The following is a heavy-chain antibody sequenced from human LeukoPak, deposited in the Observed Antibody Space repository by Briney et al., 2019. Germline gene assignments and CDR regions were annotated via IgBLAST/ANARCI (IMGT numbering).Heavy chain of an antibody. D-gene: IGHD6-19*01. J-gene: IGHJ4*02. Sequence: ASVKVSCTASGYTFTSYAMHWVRQAPGQRLEWMGWINAGNGNTKYSQEFQGRVTITRDTSASTAYMELSSLRSEDMAVYYCARGLSSGWIDYWGQGTLVTVSS. V-gene: IGHV1-3*03. CDR2: INAGNGNT. CDR3: ARGLSSGWIDY. CDR1: GYTFTSYA.